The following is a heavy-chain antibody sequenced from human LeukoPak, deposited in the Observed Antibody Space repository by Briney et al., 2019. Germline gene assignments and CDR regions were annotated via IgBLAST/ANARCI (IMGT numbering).Heavy chain of an antibody. J-gene: IGHJ4*02. CDR3: VKDEATGTGTFYFDY. Sequence: GGSLRLSCAASGFTFNIYAMHWVRQAPGKGLEWVAVISYDGSKTYYADSVKGRFTISRDNSKSTLFLQMNSLRVEDTAVYYCVKDEATGTGTFYFDYWGQGTLVTVSS. CDR2: ISYDGSKT. V-gene: IGHV3-30-3*01. D-gene: IGHD1-1*01. CDR1: GFTFNIYA.